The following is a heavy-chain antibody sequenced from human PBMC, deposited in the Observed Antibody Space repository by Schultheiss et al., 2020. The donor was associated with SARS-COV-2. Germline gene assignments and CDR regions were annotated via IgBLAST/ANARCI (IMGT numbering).Heavy chain of an antibody. CDR3: ARDPGVYYGMDV. D-gene: IGHD3-10*01. Sequence: SETLSLTCTVSGGSISSSSYYWGWIRQPAGKGLEWIGRIYATGSTNYNPSLKSRVTISVDTSKNQFSLKLSSVTAADTAVYYCARDPGVYYGMDVWGQGTTVTVSS. V-gene: IGHV4-61*02. CDR2: IYATGST. J-gene: IGHJ6*02. CDR1: GGSISSSSYY.